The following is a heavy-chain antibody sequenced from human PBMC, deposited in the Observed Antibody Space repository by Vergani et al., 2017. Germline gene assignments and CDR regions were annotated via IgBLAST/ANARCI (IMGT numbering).Heavy chain of an antibody. Sequence: QVQLVQSGAEVKKPGASVKVSCKASGYTFTGYYMHWVRKARGQGREWMGWRNTNSGGTNYAQKFLGRVTMTRDTSISTAYMELSRLRSDDTSVYYCARDRSNLECLSYNDYWSEGTLVTVSS. CDR1: GYTFTGYY. J-gene: IGHJ4*02. CDR3: ARDRSNLECLSYNDY. CDR2: RNTNSGGT. V-gene: IGHV1-2*02. D-gene: IGHD3-3*01.